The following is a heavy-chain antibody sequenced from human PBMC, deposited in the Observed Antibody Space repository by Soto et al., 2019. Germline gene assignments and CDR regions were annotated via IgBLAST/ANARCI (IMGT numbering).Heavy chain of an antibody. Sequence: TSETLSLTCTVSGASISSYYWSWIRQPPGEGLEWIAYIYHNGNTNYNPSLKSRVTISLDTSKNQFSLKLISVTAADTAMYYCARENSGSPGDYWGQGILVTVSS. D-gene: IGHD3-10*01. CDR3: ARENSGSPGDY. CDR1: GASISSYY. J-gene: IGHJ4*02. CDR2: IYHNGNT. V-gene: IGHV4-59*01.